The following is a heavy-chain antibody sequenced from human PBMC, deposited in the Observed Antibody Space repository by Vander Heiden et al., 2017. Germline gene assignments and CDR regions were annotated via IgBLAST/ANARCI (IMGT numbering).Heavy chain of an antibody. CDR3: ARDRDGYTLDY. D-gene: IGHD5-12*01. CDR1: GGSISSYY. V-gene: IGHV4-59*01. CDR2: IYYSGST. J-gene: IGHJ4*02. Sequence: QVQLQESGPGLAKPSETLSLTCTVSGGSISSYYWSWIRQPPGKGLEWIGYIYYSGSTNYNPSLKSRVTISVDTSKNQFSLKLSSVTAADTAVYYCARDRDGYTLDYWGQGTLVTVSS.